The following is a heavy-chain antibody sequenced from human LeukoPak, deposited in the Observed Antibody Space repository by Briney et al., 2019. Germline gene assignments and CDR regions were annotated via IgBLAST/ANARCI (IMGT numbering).Heavy chain of an antibody. CDR1: GGSISSSNW. V-gene: IGHV4-4*02. D-gene: IGHD1-14*01. Sequence: SGTLSLTCAVSGGSISSSNWWSWVRQPPGKGLEWIGEIYHSGSTNYNPSLKSRVTISLDTSKNQFSLKLTSVTAADAAVYYCARDRRREGVHAFDVWGRGTMVTVSS. CDR3: ARDRRREGVHAFDV. CDR2: IYHSGST. J-gene: IGHJ3*01.